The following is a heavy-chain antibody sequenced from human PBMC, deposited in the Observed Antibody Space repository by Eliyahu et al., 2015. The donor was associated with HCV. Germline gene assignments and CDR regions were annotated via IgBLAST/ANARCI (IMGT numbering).Heavy chain of an antibody. D-gene: IGHD3-10*01. CDR3: ARPPRGPSEYFQH. Sequence: EVQLVESGGGLVKPGGSLRLSCAASGFTXXSXSMNWVRQAPGKGLEWVSSISSSSSXIYYADSVKGRFTISRDNAKNSLYLQMNSLRAEDTAVYYCARPPRGPSEYFQHWGQGTLVTVSS. CDR1: GFTXXSXS. V-gene: IGHV3-21*01. CDR2: ISSSSSXI. J-gene: IGHJ1*01.